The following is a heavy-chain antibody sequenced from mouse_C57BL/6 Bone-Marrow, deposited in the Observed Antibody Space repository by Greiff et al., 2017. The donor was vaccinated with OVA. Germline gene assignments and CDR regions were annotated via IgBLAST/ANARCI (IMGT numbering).Heavy chain of an antibody. V-gene: IGHV14-4*01. D-gene: IGHD5-1*01. CDR2: IDPENGDT. J-gene: IGHJ4*01. CDR3: TVGVPLRAMDY. Sequence: EVKLQESGAELVRPGASVKLSCTASGFNIKDDYMHWVKQRPEQGLEWIGWIDPENGDTEYASKFQGKATITADTSSNTAYLQLSSLTSEDTAVYYCTVGVPLRAMDYWGQGTSVTVSS. CDR1: GFNIKDDY.